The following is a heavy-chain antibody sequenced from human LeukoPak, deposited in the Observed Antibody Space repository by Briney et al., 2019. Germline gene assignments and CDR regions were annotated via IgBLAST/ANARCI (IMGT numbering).Heavy chain of an antibody. D-gene: IGHD3-10*01. Sequence: SETLSLTCTVSGGSISTYSWSWIRQPPGKRLEWIGYIYNSENTNYNPSLKSRVTISVDTSKNQFSLKLSSVTAADTAVYYCARVDRSGSDYWGQGIMVTVSS. J-gene: IGHJ4*02. CDR2: IYNSENT. V-gene: IGHV4-59*01. CDR1: GGSISTYS. CDR3: ARVDRSGSDY.